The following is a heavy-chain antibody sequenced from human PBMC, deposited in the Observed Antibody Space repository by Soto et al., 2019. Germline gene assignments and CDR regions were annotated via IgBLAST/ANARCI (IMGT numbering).Heavy chain of an antibody. D-gene: IGHD1-26*01. CDR2: ISGSGGST. V-gene: IGHV3-23*01. J-gene: IGHJ4*02. CDR1: GFTFSSYA. Sequence: EVQLLESGGGLVQPGGSLRLSCAASGFTFSSYAMSWVRQAPGKGLEWVSAISGSGGSTYYADSVKGRFTISRDNSKNTLYLQMNSLRAEDTAVYYCAKPPEYSGSDPNYFDYWGQGTLVTVSS. CDR3: AKPPEYSGSDPNYFDY.